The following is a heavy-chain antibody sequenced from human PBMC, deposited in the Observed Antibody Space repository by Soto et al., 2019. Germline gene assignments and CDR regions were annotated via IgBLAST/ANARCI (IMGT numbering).Heavy chain of an antibody. CDR1: GYSMTSGYY. CDR3: ARTFDYYGMDV. Sequence: PSETLSLTCAVSGYSMTSGYYWGWVRQPPGKGLEWLGSIYHGGSIYYNPSLKSRVTNSLDTSKNHFSLDLTSVTAADPAVFYCARTFDYYGMDVWGQGTTVTVSS. J-gene: IGHJ6*02. V-gene: IGHV4-38-2*01. CDR2: IYHGGSI. D-gene: IGHD3-3*01.